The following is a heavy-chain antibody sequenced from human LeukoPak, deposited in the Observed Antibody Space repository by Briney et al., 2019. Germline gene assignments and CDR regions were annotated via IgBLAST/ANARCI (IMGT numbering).Heavy chain of an antibody. CDR3: ARYVYGVVTSFDY. CDR2: ISTRSDYI. D-gene: IGHD3-3*01. V-gene: IGHV3-21*01. J-gene: IGHJ4*02. Sequence: GGSLRLSCAASQFTFSDYTMNWVHRAPGKGLEWVSSISTRSDYIYYAESVKGRFTISRDSAKNSLYLQMDSLRAEDTAVYYCARYVYGVVTSFDYWGQGTLVTVSS. CDR1: QFTFSDYT.